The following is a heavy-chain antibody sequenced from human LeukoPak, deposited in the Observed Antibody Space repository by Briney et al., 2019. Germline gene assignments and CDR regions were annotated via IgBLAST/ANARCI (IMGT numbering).Heavy chain of an antibody. CDR2: IYHSGST. CDR1: GGSISSGGYS. D-gene: IGHD1-7*01. CDR3: ARAWNYGSNNWFDP. V-gene: IGHV4-30-2*01. J-gene: IGHJ5*02. Sequence: PSETLSLTCAVSGGSISSGGYSWSWIRQPPGKGLEWIGYIYHSGSTYYNPSLKSRVTISVDRSKNQFSLKLSSVTAADTAVYYCARAWNYGSNNWFDPWGQGTLVTVSS.